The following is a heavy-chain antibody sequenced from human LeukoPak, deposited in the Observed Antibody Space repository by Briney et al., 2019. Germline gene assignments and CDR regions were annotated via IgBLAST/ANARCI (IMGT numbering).Heavy chain of an antibody. Sequence: PSETLSLTCAVSGYSITCGYFWAWIRQPPGKGLEWIGNIYHSGSTYYNPSLKSRVTISVDTSKNQFSLKLSSVTAADTAVYYWARYYYDSSGYYWGNFDYWGQGTLVTVSS. V-gene: IGHV4-38-2*01. D-gene: IGHD3-22*01. CDR3: ARYYYDSSGYYWGNFDY. J-gene: IGHJ4*02. CDR1: GYSITCGYF. CDR2: IYHSGST.